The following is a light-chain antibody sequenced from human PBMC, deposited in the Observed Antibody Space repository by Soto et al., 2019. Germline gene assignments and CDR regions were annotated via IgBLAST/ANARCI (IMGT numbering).Light chain of an antibody. CDR3: CSYAGSHFL. CDR1: SSDVGGYNY. V-gene: IGLV2-11*01. Sequence: QSALTQPRSVSGSPGQSVTISCTGTSSDVGGYNYVSWYQQHPGKAPKLMIYDVSQRPSGVPDRFSGSKSGNTASLTISGLREEDEADYYCCSYAGSHFLFGGGTKVTVL. CDR2: DVS. J-gene: IGLJ2*01.